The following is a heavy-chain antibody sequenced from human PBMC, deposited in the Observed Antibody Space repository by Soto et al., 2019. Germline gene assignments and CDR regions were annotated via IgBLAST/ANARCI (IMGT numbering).Heavy chain of an antibody. D-gene: IGHD3-10*01. Sequence: QVQLQESGPGLVKPSETLSLTCTVSGGSISSYYWSWIRQPAGKGLEWIGRIYTSGSTNYNPSLKSRVTMSVDTSKNQCSLKLSSVTAADTAVYYCARNSWAYYYGSGMGLSPPTHFDYWGQGTLVTVSS. CDR2: IYTSGST. V-gene: IGHV4-4*07. J-gene: IGHJ4*02. CDR1: GGSISSYY. CDR3: ARNSWAYYYGSGMGLSPPTHFDY.